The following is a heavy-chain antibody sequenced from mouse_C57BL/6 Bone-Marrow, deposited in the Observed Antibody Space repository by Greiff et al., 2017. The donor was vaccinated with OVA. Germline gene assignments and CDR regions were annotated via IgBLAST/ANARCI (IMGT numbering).Heavy chain of an antibody. D-gene: IGHD2-3*01. J-gene: IGHJ1*03. CDR3: ARRPPIYDGYYWYFDV. Sequence: EVQRVESGGGLVQPGGSLKLSCAASGFTFSDSGMAWVRQAPRKGPEWVAFISNLAYSIYSADTVTGRFTISRENAKNTLYLEMSSLRSEDTAMYYCARRPPIYDGYYWYFDVWGTGTTVTVSS. CDR1: GFTFSDSG. V-gene: IGHV5-15*01. CDR2: ISNLAYSI.